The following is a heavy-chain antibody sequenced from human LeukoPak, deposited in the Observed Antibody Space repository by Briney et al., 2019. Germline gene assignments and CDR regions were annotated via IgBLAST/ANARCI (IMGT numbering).Heavy chain of an antibody. CDR1: GSGFTSYW. D-gene: IGHD1-7*01. CDR3: ARQSDELGLLWFDP. Sequence: GASLKISCKGSGSGFTSYWIGWVRQMPGKGLEWMGIIYPGDSDTRYSPSLQGQVTISADKSISTAYLQWSSLKASDTAMYYCARQSDELGLLWFDPWGQGTLVTVSS. CDR2: IYPGDSDT. J-gene: IGHJ5*02. V-gene: IGHV5-51*01.